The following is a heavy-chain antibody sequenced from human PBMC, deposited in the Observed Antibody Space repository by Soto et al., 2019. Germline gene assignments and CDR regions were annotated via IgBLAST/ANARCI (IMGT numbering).Heavy chain of an antibody. J-gene: IGHJ4*02. CDR2: INHSGST. D-gene: IGHD2-2*01. CDR3: ARRRVVPAAIPKWGFDY. Sequence: QVQLQQWGAGLLKPSETLSLTCAVYGGSFSGYYWSWIRQPPGKGLEWIGEINHSGSTNYNPSLKSRVTISVDTSKNQFSLKLSSVTAADTVVYYCARRRVVPAAIPKWGFDYWGQGTLVTVSS. V-gene: IGHV4-34*01. CDR1: GGSFSGYY.